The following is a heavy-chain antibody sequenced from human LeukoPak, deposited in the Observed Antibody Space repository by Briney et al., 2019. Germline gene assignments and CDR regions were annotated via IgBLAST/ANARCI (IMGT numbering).Heavy chain of an antibody. Sequence: GGSLRLSCAASGLTLSGHTMTWVRQAPGKGLEWVSSIAPSGEIFQPASMKGRFTISRDNAKNSLYPQMSSLRAEDTAIYYCARDHPSPGVYFDFWGQGALVTVSS. J-gene: IGHJ4*02. V-gene: IGHV3-21*04. D-gene: IGHD2-8*01. CDR1: GLTLSGHT. CDR3: ARDHPSPGVYFDF. CDR2: IAPSGEI.